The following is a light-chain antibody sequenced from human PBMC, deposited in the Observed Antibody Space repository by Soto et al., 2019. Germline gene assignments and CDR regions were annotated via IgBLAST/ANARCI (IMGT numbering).Light chain of an antibody. V-gene: IGKV3-11*01. J-gene: IGKJ1*01. CDR1: QSVSSY. Sequence: EIVLTQSPATLSLSPGERATLSCRASQSVSSYLAWYQQQPGQAPRLLIYDASNRATGIPARFNGSGSGTDFTLTISSLEPEDFAVYYCQQRSNWPPVTFGQGTKVEIK. CDR2: DAS. CDR3: QQRSNWPPVT.